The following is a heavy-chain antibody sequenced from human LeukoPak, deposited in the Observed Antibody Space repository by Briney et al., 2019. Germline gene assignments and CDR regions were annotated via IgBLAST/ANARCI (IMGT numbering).Heavy chain of an antibody. V-gene: IGHV1-8*03. CDR3: ARTLVFPVVPAARDEAFDI. Sequence: ASVKVSCKASGYTFTSYDINWVRQATGQGLEWMGWMNPNSGNTGYAQKFQGRVTITRNTSISTAYMELSSLRSEDTTVYYCARTLVFPVVPAARDEAFDIWGQGTMVTVSS. CDR2: MNPNSGNT. J-gene: IGHJ3*02. CDR1: GYTFTSYD. D-gene: IGHD2-2*01.